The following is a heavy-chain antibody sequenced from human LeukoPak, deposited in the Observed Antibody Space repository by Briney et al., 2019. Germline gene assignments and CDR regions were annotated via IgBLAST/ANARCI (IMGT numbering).Heavy chain of an antibody. D-gene: IGHD3-9*01. V-gene: IGHV3-30*18. J-gene: IGHJ4*02. CDR1: GFTFSSYG. CDR3: AKKRDILTGYYDY. Sequence: GGSLRLSCAASGFTFSSYGMHWVRQAPGKGLEWVAVISYDGSNKYYADSVKGRFTISRDNSKNTLYLQMNSLRAEDTAVYYCAKKRDILTGYYDYWGQGTLVTVSS. CDR2: ISYDGSNK.